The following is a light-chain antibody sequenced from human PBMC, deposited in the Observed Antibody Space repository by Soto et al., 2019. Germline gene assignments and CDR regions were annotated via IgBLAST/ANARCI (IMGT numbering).Light chain of an antibody. Sequence: QSPLPQPPSASVARGQSVTISCTGTSVDINYVSWFQQQPGKAPKLIICEVTKRPSGVPDRFSGSKSGNTASLTVSGLQDDDEADYSCSSYAGRDIWVFGGGTKLTVL. CDR3: SSYAGRDIWV. J-gene: IGLJ3*02. V-gene: IGLV2-8*01. CDR1: SVDINY. CDR2: EVT.